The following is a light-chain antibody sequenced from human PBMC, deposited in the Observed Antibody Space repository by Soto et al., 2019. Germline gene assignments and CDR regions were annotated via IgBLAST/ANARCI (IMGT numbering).Light chain of an antibody. J-gene: IGKJ1*01. CDR1: QSVSIN. CDR3: QQYHKLWT. Sequence: EIVMTQSPATLSVSPGERATLSCRASQSVSINLAWYQQKPGQAPRLLTYGASTRATGIPARFSGSGSGTEFTLTISSLQSEDFALYYCQQYHKLWTSGQGTKVDI. V-gene: IGKV3-15*01. CDR2: GAS.